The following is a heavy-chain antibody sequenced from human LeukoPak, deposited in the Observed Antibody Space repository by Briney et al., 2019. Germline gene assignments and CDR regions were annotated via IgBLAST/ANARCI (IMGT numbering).Heavy chain of an antibody. Sequence: GGSLRLSCAASGFTFTSYWMHWVRQAPGQGLVWVSRINSDESSTSYADSVKGRFTISRDNAKNTLYLQMNSLRAEDTAVYYCARAHSSGWYYFDSWGQGTLVTVSS. D-gene: IGHD6-19*01. CDR3: ARAHSSGWYYFDS. CDR1: GFTFTSYW. CDR2: INSDESST. V-gene: IGHV3-74*01. J-gene: IGHJ4*02.